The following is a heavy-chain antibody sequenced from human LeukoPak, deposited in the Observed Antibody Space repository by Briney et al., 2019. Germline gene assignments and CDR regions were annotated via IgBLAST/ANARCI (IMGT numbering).Heavy chain of an antibody. CDR1: GGSISSYY. CDR3: ARRTGTYFDS. V-gene: IGHV4-59*01. CDR2: IYYSGTT. J-gene: IGHJ4*02. Sequence: SETLSLTCTVSGGSISSYYWSWIRQPPGKRLEWIGYIYYSGTTNYNPSLKSRLTISVDTSKNQFSLKLTSVTAADTAVYYCARRTGTYFDSWGQGTLVTVSS. D-gene: IGHD3-10*01.